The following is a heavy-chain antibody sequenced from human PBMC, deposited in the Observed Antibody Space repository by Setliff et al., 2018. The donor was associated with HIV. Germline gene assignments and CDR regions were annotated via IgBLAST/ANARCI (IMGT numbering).Heavy chain of an antibody. Sequence: GGSLRLSCAASGFTFSSYGMHWVRQPPGKGLEWVAFIRYDGTNKYYADSVKGRFTISRDNSKSTLYLQMNSLRPEDTAVYYCARVSIVVVPAAISYYYYMDVWGKGTTVTVSS. V-gene: IGHV3-30*02. J-gene: IGHJ6*03. CDR1: GFTFSSYG. CDR3: ARVSIVVVPAAISYYYYMDV. D-gene: IGHD2-2*02. CDR2: IRYDGTNK.